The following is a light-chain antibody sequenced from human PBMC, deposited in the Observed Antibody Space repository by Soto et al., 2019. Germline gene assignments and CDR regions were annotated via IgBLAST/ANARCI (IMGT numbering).Light chain of an antibody. CDR3: QQYYSTPPT. Sequence: DIVMTQSPDSLAVSLGERATINCKSSQSVLYSSNNKNYLAWYQQKPGQPPKLXIYWASTRESGVPDRFSGSGSGTDFTLTISSLQAADVAVYYCQQYYSTPPTFGGGTKVDIK. J-gene: IGKJ4*01. V-gene: IGKV4-1*01. CDR2: WAS. CDR1: QSVLYSSNNKNY.